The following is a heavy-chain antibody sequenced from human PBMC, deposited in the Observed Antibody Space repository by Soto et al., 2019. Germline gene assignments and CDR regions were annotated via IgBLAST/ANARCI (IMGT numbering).Heavy chain of an antibody. Sequence: QVHLVQSGAEVKKPGASVKVSCKASGYTFTSYGITWVRQAPGQGLEWMGWISAHNGNTYYAQKRKGRVIVTRDTSTSTAYMELRSLISDDTAVYYCARGRYGDYWGQGALVTVSS. V-gene: IGHV1-18*01. CDR2: ISAHNGNT. D-gene: IGHD1-1*01. CDR1: GYTFTSYG. CDR3: ARGRYGDY. J-gene: IGHJ4*02.